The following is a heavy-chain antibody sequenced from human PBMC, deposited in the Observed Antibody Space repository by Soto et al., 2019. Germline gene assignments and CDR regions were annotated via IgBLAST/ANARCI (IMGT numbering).Heavy chain of an antibody. D-gene: IGHD4-17*01. CDR1: SDTIPSHA. CDR3: ARATVYSDS. J-gene: IGHJ6*04. CDR2: INAGNGNT. Sequence: SVNLSRNASSDTIPSHAMHCVRHAPRQRLEWMGWINAGNGNTKYSQKFQGRVTITRDTSASTAYMELSSLRSEDTAVYYCARATVYSDSRGDGITVSVSS. V-gene: IGHV1-3*01.